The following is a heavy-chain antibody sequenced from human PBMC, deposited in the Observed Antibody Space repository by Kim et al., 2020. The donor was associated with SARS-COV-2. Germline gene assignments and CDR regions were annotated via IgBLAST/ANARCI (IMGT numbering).Heavy chain of an antibody. D-gene: IGHD4-17*01. Sequence: DSVKGRFTISRDNSKNTLYLQMNSLRAEDTAVYYCARTGMTTVTPYYFDYWGQGTLVTVSS. CDR3: ARTGMTTVTPYYFDY. J-gene: IGHJ4*02. V-gene: IGHV3-30*07.